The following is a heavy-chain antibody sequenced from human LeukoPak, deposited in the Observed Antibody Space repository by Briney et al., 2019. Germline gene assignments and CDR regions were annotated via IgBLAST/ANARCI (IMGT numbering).Heavy chain of an antibody. CDR3: ARGLDNYSGSGSYYNGDPLFQH. CDR2: LNPNSGGT. J-gene: IGHJ1*01. D-gene: IGHD3-10*01. Sequence: ASVKVSCKASGYTFTGFCIHWVRQAPGQGLEWMGWLNPNSGGTNYAQNFQGRVTMTRDTSISTGYMELSRLRSDDTAVYYCARGLDNYSGSGSYYNGDPLFQHWGQGTLVTVSS. CDR1: GYTFTGFC. V-gene: IGHV1-2*02.